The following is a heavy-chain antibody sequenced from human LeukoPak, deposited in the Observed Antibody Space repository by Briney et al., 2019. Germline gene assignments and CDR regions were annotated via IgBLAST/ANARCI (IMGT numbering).Heavy chain of an antibody. V-gene: IGHV3-48*02. D-gene: IGHD2-21*01. Sequence: GGSLILSCPASGFTFSSYSLIWARQAPGKELEWVSYVSSSGTTTYYADSVKGRFTISRDNGKNLVSLQMNSLRDEDTAVYYCARFTHGGDFDYWGQGTLVTVSS. CDR2: VSSSGTTT. J-gene: IGHJ4*02. CDR3: ARFTHGGDFDY. CDR1: GFTFSSYS.